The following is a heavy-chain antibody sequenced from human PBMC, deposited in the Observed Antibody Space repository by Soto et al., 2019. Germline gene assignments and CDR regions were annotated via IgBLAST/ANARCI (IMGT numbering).Heavy chain of an antibody. CDR1: GFTFASND. Sequence: ASVKVSCKASGFTFASNDINWVRQGPGQGLQWMGWMNANVDATDSPQEFKGRVSMTWNASISTAYLELHNLKSDDTAVYYCARLLGWSNYNYFDPWGQGTLVTVSS. J-gene: IGHJ5*02. CDR3: ARLLGWSNYNYFDP. D-gene: IGHD6-19*01. CDR2: MNANVDAT. V-gene: IGHV1-8*01.